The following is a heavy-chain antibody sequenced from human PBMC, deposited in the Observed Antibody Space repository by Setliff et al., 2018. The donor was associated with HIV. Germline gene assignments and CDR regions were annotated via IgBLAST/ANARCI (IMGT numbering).Heavy chain of an antibody. CDR3: ARSTVGAGASFP. Sequence: PSETLSLTCTVSSDSINTHYWSWIRQPPGKGLEWIGCISHSGNTNFNPSLNSRVTISLDTSENQFSLRLTSLTAADTAIYYCARSTVGAGASFPWGRGILVTVSS. V-gene: IGHV4-59*11. J-gene: IGHJ5*02. CDR1: SDSINTHY. D-gene: IGHD1-26*01. CDR2: ISHSGNT.